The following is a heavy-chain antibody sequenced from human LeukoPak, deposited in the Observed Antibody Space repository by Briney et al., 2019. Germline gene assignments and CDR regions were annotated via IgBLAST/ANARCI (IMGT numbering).Heavy chain of an antibody. D-gene: IGHD3-10*02. V-gene: IGHV3-23*01. Sequence: GGSLRLSCEVSGLNFNTYAMTWVRQAPGSGLEWIACISPSGGSQYYADSVKGRFTISRDNFRSTLSLYLSGLGSEDTAVYYCGTKREGYYVHRGPIDFWGQGTLVVVSS. CDR1: GLNFNTYA. CDR2: ISPSGGSQ. CDR3: GTKREGYYVHRGPIDF. J-gene: IGHJ4*02.